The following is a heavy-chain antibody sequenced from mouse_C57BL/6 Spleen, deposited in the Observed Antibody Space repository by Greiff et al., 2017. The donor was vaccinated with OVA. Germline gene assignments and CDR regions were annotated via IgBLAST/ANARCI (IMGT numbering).Heavy chain of an antibody. CDR1: GYTFTSYG. D-gene: IGHD3-2*02. Sequence: QVQLQQSGAELARPGASVKLSCKASGYTFTSYGISWVKQRTGQGLEWIGEIYPRSGNTYYNEKFKGKATLTADKSSSTAYMELRSLTSEDSAVYVCARKEPTAQATDYWGQGTTLTVSS. CDR3: ARKEPTAQATDY. J-gene: IGHJ2*01. CDR2: IYPRSGNT. V-gene: IGHV1-81*01.